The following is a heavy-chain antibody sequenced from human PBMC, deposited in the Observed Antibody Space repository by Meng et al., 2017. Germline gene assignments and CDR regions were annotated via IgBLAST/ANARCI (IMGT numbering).Heavy chain of an antibody. CDR2: IYSGGST. CDR3: ARESMYNWFDP. CDR1: GFTVSSNY. D-gene: IGHD6-6*01. J-gene: IGHJ5*02. Sequence: EGPLVESGGGLVQPGGSLRLSCAASGFTVSSNYMSWVRQAPGKGLEWVSVIYSGGSTYYADSVKGRFTISRDNSKNTLYLQMNSLRAEDTAVYYCARESMYNWFDPWGQGTLVTVSS. V-gene: IGHV3-66*02.